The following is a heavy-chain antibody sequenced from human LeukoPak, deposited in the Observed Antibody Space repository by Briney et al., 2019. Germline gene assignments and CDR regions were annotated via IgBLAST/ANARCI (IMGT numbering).Heavy chain of an antibody. CDR2: SIPVRYIP. J-gene: IGHJ4*02. CDR1: GYTFTSYG. D-gene: IGHD3-22*01. CDR3: AREGDHSDTSGYYPN. Sequence: SVKVSCTASGYTFTSYGISWVRQTPGQGLEWLGRSIPVRYIPNYPPKLRGRVTITADRSTNIVFVELSGLSSEHTAVYYCAREGDHSDTSGYYPNWGQGTLVTVYS. V-gene: IGHV1-69*04.